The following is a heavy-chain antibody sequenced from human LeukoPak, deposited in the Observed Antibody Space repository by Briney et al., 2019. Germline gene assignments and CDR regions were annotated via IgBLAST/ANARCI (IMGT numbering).Heavy chain of an antibody. D-gene: IGHD3-22*01. CDR1: GYTFTSYY. CDR2: INPSGGST. V-gene: IGHV1-46*01. Sequence: ASVTVSCKASGYTFTSYYMHWARQAPGQGLEWMGIINPSGGSTSYAQKFQGRVTMTRDTSTSTVYMELSSLRSEDTAVYYCARGFTDSSGYDAFDIWGQGTMVTVSS. J-gene: IGHJ3*02. CDR3: ARGFTDSSGYDAFDI.